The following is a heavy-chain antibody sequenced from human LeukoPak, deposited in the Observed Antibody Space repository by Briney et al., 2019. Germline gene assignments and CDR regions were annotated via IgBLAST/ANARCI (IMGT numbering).Heavy chain of an antibody. CDR2: IRYDGSNK. CDR3: AKDRYYDILTGYIDY. V-gene: IGHV3-30*02. D-gene: IGHD3-9*01. Sequence: GGSLGLSCAASGFTFSSYGMHWVRQAPGKGLEWVAFIRYDGSNKYYADSVKGRFTISRDNSKNTLYLQMNSLRAEDTAVYYCAKDRYYDILTGYIDYWGQGTLVTVSS. CDR1: GFTFSSYG. J-gene: IGHJ4*02.